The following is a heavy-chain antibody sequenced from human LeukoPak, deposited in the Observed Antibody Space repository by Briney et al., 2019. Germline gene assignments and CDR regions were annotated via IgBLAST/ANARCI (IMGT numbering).Heavy chain of an antibody. J-gene: IGHJ4*02. CDR2: ISAYNGNT. D-gene: IGHD5-12*01. Sequence: ASVKVSCKASGYTFTSYDISWVRQAPGQGLEWMGWISAYNGNTYYAQKLQDRVTMTTETSTSTAYMELRSLRSDDTAVYYCARVVISYSGYDPAQLFDYWGQGTLVTVSS. V-gene: IGHV1-18*04. CDR1: GYTFTSYD. CDR3: ARVVISYSGYDPAQLFDY.